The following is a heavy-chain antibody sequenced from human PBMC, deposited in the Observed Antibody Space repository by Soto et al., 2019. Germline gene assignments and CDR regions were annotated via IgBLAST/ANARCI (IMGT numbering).Heavy chain of an antibody. CDR2: ISSNGGST. V-gene: IGHV3-64*01. J-gene: IGHJ6*02. Sequence: EVQLVESGGGLVQPGGSLRLSCAASGFTFSSYAMPWVRQAPGKGLEYVSAISSNGGSTYYANSVKGRFTISRDNSQNTLYLQMGSLGAEDMAVYYCARDLEGGDLLYYYYGMDVWGQGTTVTVSS. D-gene: IGHD3-16*01. CDR1: GFTFSSYA. CDR3: ARDLEGGDLLYYYYGMDV.